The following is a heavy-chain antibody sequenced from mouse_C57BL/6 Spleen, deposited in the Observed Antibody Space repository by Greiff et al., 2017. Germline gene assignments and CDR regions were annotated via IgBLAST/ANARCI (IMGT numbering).Heavy chain of an antibody. CDR3: ARNDGYYEGFDY. D-gene: IGHD2-3*01. CDR1: GYTFTSYG. Sequence: QVHVKQSGAELARPGASVKLSCKASGYTFTSYGISWVKQRTGQGLEWIGEIYPRSGNTYYNEKFKGKATLTADKSSSTAYMELRSLTSEDSAVYFCARNDGYYEGFDYWGQGTTLTVSS. CDR2: IYPRSGNT. J-gene: IGHJ2*01. V-gene: IGHV1-81*01.